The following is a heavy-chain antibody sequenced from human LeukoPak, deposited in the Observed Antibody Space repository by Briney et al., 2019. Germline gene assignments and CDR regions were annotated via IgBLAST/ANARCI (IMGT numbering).Heavy chain of an antibody. D-gene: IGHD3-22*01. Sequence: ASVKVSCKASGYTFTCYYMHWVRHAPGQGLEWMGWSNPNSGGANYAQKFQGRVTMTRDTSISTAYMELSRLRPDDTAVYYCARDHRSTMIVVVSDAFGIWGQGTMVTVSS. CDR2: SNPNSGGA. CDR1: GYTFTCYY. V-gene: IGHV1-2*02. J-gene: IGHJ3*02. CDR3: ARDHRSTMIVVVSDAFGI.